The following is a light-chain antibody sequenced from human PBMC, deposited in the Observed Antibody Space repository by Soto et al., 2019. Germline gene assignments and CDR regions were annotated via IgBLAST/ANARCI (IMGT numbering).Light chain of an antibody. CDR3: QQYGSYPFT. Sequence: DIQMTQSPSTLSASVGDRVTITCRASQSISNWLAWYQQKPGKAPKLLVYMASTLEGGVPSRFSGSASGTEFNLTISSLQPDDFATYFCQQYGSYPFTFGPGTKVDIK. CDR2: MAS. CDR1: QSISNW. J-gene: IGKJ3*01. V-gene: IGKV1-5*03.